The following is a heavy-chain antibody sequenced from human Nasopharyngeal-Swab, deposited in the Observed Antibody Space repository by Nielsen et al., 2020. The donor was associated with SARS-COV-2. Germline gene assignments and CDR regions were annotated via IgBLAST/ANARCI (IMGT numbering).Heavy chain of an antibody. D-gene: IGHD3-3*01. Sequence: WIRQPPGKGLEWIGYIYYSGSTCYNPSLKSRVTISVDTSKNQFSLKLSSVTAADTAVYYCARARTRTIFGVVGWFDPWGQGTLVTVSS. CDR3: ARARTRTIFGVVGWFDP. J-gene: IGHJ5*02. CDR2: IYYSGST. V-gene: IGHV4-31*02.